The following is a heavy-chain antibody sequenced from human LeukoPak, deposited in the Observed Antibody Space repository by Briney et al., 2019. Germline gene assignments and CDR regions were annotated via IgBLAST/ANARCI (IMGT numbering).Heavy chain of an antibody. D-gene: IGHD3-22*01. V-gene: IGHV4-4*07. CDR3: ARVRYYDSSGYYYHGY. J-gene: IGHJ4*02. CDR2: IYTSGST. Sequence: SETLSLTCTVSGGSISSYYWSWIRQPAGKGLEWIGRIYTSGSTNYNPSLKSRVTMSVDTSKNQFSLKLSSVTAADTAVYYCARVRYYDSSGYYYHGYWGQGTLVTVSS. CDR1: GGSISSYY.